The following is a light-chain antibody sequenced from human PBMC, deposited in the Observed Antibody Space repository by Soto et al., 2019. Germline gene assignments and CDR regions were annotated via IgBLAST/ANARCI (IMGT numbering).Light chain of an antibody. CDR3: QKYNSALT. Sequence: DIQMTQSPSSLSASVGDRVTITCRASQGISNYLAWYQQKPGKVPKLPIYAASTLQSGVPSRFSGSGSGTDFTLTISSLQPEDVATYYCQKYNSALTFGGGTKVEIK. V-gene: IGKV1-27*01. CDR2: AAS. CDR1: QGISNY. J-gene: IGKJ4*01.